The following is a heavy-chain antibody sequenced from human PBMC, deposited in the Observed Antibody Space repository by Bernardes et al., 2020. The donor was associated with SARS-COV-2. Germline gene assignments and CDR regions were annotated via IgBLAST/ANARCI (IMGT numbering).Heavy chain of an antibody. D-gene: IGHD3-3*01. CDR3: ARDATGVRVLEWLVVYYYVMSV. CDR1: GFTFSSYE. J-gene: IGHJ6*01. Sequence: GSLRLSCAASGFTFSSYEMNWVRQAPGKGLEWVSYISSSGSTIYHADSVKGRFTISRDNAKNSLYPQMNSLSAEDTAVYYCARDATGVRVLEWLVVYYYVMSVWGQGPTGSVSS. CDR2: ISSSGSTI. V-gene: IGHV3-48*03.